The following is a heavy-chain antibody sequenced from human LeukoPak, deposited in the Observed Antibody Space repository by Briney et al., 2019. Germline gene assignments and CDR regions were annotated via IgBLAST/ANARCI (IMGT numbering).Heavy chain of an antibody. Sequence: PSETLSLTCAVYGGSFSGYYCSWIRQPPGKGLEWIGEINHSGSTNYNPSLKSRVTISVDTSKSQFSLKLSSVTAADTAVYYCARAQVRLLWFGETTYGMDVWGQGTTVTVSS. V-gene: IGHV4-34*01. CDR2: INHSGST. J-gene: IGHJ6*02. D-gene: IGHD3-10*01. CDR1: GGSFSGYY. CDR3: ARAQVRLLWFGETTYGMDV.